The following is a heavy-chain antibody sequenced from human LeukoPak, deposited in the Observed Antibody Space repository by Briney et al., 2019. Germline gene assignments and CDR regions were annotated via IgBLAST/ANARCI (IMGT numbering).Heavy chain of an antibody. CDR1: GYTFTSYG. D-gene: IGHD3-22*01. CDR3: ARGDYYDSSGYNDY. J-gene: IGHJ4*02. CDR2: ISAYNGNT. Sequence: GASVKVSCKASGYTFTSYGISWMRQAPGQGLEWMGWISAYNGNTNYAQKLQGRVTMTTDTSTSTAYMELRSLRSDDTAVYYCARGDYYDSSGYNDYWGQGTLVTVSS. V-gene: IGHV1-18*01.